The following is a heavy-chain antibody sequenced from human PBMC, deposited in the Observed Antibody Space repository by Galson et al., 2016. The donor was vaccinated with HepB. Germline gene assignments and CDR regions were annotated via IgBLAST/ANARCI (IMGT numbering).Heavy chain of an antibody. CDR3: ARGLGFLESDAFDT. CDR2: SIPLFGSP. D-gene: IGHD3-3*01. Sequence: SVKVSCKASGGTFGSYAISWVRQAPGEGPEWMGGSIPLFGSPNYAQRFQGRVTITADESTTTVYMEMTSLRFDDTAVYYCARGLGFLESDAFDTWGQGTMVIVSS. J-gene: IGHJ3*02. CDR1: GGTFGSYA. V-gene: IGHV1-69*13.